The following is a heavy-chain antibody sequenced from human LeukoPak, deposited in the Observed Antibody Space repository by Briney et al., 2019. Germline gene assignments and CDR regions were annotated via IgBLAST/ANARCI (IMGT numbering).Heavy chain of an antibody. CDR2: IYSGGST. D-gene: IGHD6-19*01. Sequence: PGGSLRLSCAASGFTVSSNYMSWVRQAPGKGLEWVSVIYSGGSTYYADSVKGRFTISRDNSKNTLYLQMNSLRAEDTAVYYCARDKWGAVAGLDYWGQGNLVTVSS. J-gene: IGHJ4*02. V-gene: IGHV3-53*01. CDR3: ARDKWGAVAGLDY. CDR1: GFTVSSNY.